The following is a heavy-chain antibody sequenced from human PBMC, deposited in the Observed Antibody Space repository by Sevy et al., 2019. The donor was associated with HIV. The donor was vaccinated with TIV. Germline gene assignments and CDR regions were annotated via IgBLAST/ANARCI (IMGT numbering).Heavy chain of an antibody. CDR2: IYSGGST. Sequence: GGFLRLSCAASGFTVSSNYMSWVRQAPGKGLEWVSVIYSGGSTYYADSVKGRFTISRDNSKNTLYLQMNSLRAEDTAVYYCARVSAGYGSGLNYYYGMDVWGQGTTVTVSS. J-gene: IGHJ6*02. V-gene: IGHV3-53*01. CDR3: ARVSAGYGSGLNYYYGMDV. D-gene: IGHD3-10*01. CDR1: GFTVSSNY.